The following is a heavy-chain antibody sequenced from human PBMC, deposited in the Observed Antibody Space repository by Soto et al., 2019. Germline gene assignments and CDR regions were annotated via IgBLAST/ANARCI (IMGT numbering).Heavy chain of an antibody. Sequence: GSLRLSCAASGFTFSRYSMNWVRQAPGKGLEWISYINDDSDSIFYAVSVKGRITINADTSNNQLSLQLNSVTPDDTAVYYCARLIGDSWLDSWGQGTLVTVSS. V-gene: IGHV3-48*01. CDR3: ARLIGDSWLDS. CDR2: INDDSDSI. D-gene: IGHD2-8*01. CDR1: GFTFSRYS. J-gene: IGHJ5*01.